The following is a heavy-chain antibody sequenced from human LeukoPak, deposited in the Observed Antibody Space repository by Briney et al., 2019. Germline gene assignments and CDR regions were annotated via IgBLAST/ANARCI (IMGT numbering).Heavy chain of an antibody. J-gene: IGHJ6*04. Sequence: SETLSLTCTVSGDSISTSNSYWGWIRQPPGKGPEWIGSIYYSGNTYYNASLKSRVTISVDTSKNQFSLKLTSVTAADTAVYYCARVGDTAMVFETIDVWGKGTTVTVSS. CDR2: IYYSGNT. CDR3: ARVGDTAMVFETIDV. D-gene: IGHD5-18*01. V-gene: IGHV4-39*01. CDR1: GDSISTSNSY.